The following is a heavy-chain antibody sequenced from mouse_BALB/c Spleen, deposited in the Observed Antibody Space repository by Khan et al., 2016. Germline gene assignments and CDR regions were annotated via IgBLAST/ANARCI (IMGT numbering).Heavy chain of an antibody. CDR2: ISYSGST. Sequence: EVKLEESGPGLVKPSQSLSLTCTVTGYSITSDYAWYWIRQFPGNKLEWMGYISYSGSTNYNPPLKSRISITRDTSKNQFFLQLNSVTTEDTAKYYSASDYGYCYWYFDGWGAGTTVTVSS. D-gene: IGHD1-2*01. CDR3: ASDYGYCYWYFDG. V-gene: IGHV3-2*02. CDR1: GYSITSDYA. J-gene: IGHJ1*01.